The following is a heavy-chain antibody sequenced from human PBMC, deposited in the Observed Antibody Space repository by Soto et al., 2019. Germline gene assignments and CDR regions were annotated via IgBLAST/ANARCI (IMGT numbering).Heavy chain of an antibody. V-gene: IGHV3-30-3*01. CDR1: GFTFSSYA. CDR2: ISYDGSNK. J-gene: IGHJ4*02. CDR3: ARDIDGYLDY. Sequence: LRLSCAASGFTFSSYAMHWVRQSPGKGLEWVAVISYDGSNKYYADSVKGRFTISRDNSKNTLYLQMNSLRAEDTAVYYCARDIDGYLDYWGQGTLVTVSS.